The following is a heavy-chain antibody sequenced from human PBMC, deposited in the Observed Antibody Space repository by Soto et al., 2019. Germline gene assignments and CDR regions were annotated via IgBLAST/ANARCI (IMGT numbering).Heavy chain of an antibody. CDR1: GFTFDDYA. CDR2: ISWNSGKI. V-gene: IGHV3-9*01. CDR3: AKDIVIFGVVPRRAFDI. J-gene: IGHJ3*02. Sequence: PGGSLRLSCAASGFTFDDYAMHWVRQAPGKGLEWVSCISWNSGKIDYADSMKGRFTISRDNAKNSLYLQMNSLRVEDTALYYCAKDIVIFGVVPRRAFDIWGQGTLVTVSS. D-gene: IGHD3-3*01.